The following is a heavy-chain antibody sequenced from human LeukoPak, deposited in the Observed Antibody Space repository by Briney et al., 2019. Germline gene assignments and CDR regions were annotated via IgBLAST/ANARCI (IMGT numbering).Heavy chain of an antibody. V-gene: IGHV3-9*01. J-gene: IGHJ4*02. Sequence: GGSLRLSCAASGFIFENYAMHWVRQAPGKGLEWVSGISWNSGVVAYMDSVKGRFTISRDNAKNSLYLEMNSLRTDDTALYYCAKDIGSTSWYLGNWGQGTLVTVSS. D-gene: IGHD2-2*01. CDR3: AKDIGSTSWYLGN. CDR1: GFIFENYA. CDR2: ISWNSGVV.